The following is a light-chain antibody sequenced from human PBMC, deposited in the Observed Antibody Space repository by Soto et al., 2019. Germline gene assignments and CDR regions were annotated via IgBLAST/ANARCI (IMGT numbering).Light chain of an antibody. J-gene: IGKJ5*01. CDR2: DAS. CDR1: QSVSSY. CDR3: QQRSNWPIT. V-gene: IGKV3-11*01. Sequence: EIVLTQSPATLSLSPGERATLSCRASQSVSSYLAWYQQKPGQAPRLLIYDASNRATGIPARFSGSGSGTDFTLTISSLEPEDFAVXYXQQRSNWPITFGQGTRLEIK.